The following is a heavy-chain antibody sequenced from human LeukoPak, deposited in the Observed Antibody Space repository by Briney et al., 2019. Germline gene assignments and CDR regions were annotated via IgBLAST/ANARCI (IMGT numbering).Heavy chain of an antibody. CDR1: GYTLTELS. D-gene: IGHD3-10*01. J-gene: IGHJ4*02. CDR3: ATDLWFGEALPWY. CDR2: FDPEDGET. Sequence: ASVRVSCKVSGYTLTELSMHWVRQAPGKGLEWMGGFDPEDGETIYAQKFQGRVTMTEDTSTDTAYMELSSLRSEDTAVYYCATDLWFGEALPWYWGQGTLVTVSS. V-gene: IGHV1-24*01.